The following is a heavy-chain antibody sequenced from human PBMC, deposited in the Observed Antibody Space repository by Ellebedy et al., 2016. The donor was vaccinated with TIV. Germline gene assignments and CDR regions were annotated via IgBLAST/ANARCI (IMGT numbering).Heavy chain of an antibody. D-gene: IGHD6-6*01. CDR1: GASISNDCW. V-gene: IGHV4/OR15-8*03. J-gene: IGHJ5*02. Sequence: MPSETLSLTCGVSGASISNDCWWTWVCEAPGKGLEWIGEIHHTGSANYNPSLNTRVTISVDKSKNQFSLNLYSVTDADTAVYYCARGGGGTFPPRPRCFDPWGQGTLVTVSS. CDR3: ARGGGGTFPPRPRCFDP. CDR2: IHHTGSA.